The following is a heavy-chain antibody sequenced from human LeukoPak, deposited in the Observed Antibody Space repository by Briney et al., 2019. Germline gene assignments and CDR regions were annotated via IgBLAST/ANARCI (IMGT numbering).Heavy chain of an antibody. CDR1: GYSISSGYY. V-gene: IGHV4-38-2*02. CDR3: ARAPGGQGSYRVVAAIPDY. CDR2: IYHSGST. D-gene: IGHD2-15*01. J-gene: IGHJ4*02. Sequence: SETLSLTCTVSGYSISSGYYWGWIRQPPGRGLEWIGSIYHSGSTYYNPSLKSRVTISVDTSKNQFSLKLSSVTAADTAVYYCARAPGGQGSYRVVAAIPDYWGQGTLVTVSS.